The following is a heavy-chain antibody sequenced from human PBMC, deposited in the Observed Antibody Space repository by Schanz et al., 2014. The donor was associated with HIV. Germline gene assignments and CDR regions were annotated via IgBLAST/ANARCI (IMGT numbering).Heavy chain of an antibody. CDR2: ISSDSSYI. CDR3: ARGGLGVVAEGNAFDL. V-gene: IGHV3-21*02. Sequence: VQLEESGGGLVKPGGSLRLSCAASGFTFSIYSMNWVRQAPGKGLEWVSSISSDSSYIFYADSMKGRFTISRDNARNSLYLRIRSLRAEDTAVYYCARGGLGVVAEGNAFDLWGQGTLVTVSS. J-gene: IGHJ3*01. D-gene: IGHD2-15*01. CDR1: GFTFSIYS.